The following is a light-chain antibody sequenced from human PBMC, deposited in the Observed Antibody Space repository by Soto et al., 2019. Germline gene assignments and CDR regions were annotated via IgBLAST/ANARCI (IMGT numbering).Light chain of an antibody. V-gene: IGKV1-5*01. CDR2: DAS. CDR1: QGVSNW. J-gene: IGKJ4*01. CDR3: QQSYNIPLS. Sequence: DIQMTQSPSTLSASVGDTVTITCRASQGVSNWVAWYRQKPGQAPELLIYDASTLQSGVPSRFSGTGYGTDFTLTISSLQPEDSATYYCQQSYNIPLSFGGGTKVDIK.